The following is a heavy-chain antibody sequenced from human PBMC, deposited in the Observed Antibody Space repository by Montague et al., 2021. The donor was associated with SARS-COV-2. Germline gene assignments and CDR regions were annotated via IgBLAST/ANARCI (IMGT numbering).Heavy chain of an antibody. CDR3: ARALVVTAGGEFNY. V-gene: IGHV3-11*05. Sequence: SLRLSCAASGFTFSDYYMSWIRQAPGQGLEWVSYISSSSSYTNYADSVKGRFTISSDNAKNSLYLQMNSLRAEDTAVYYCARALVVTAGGEFNYWGQGTLVTVSS. J-gene: IGHJ4*02. D-gene: IGHD2-21*02. CDR2: ISSSSSYT. CDR1: GFTFSDYY.